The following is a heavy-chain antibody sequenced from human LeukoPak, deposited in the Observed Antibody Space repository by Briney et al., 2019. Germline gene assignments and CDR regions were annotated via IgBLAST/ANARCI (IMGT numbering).Heavy chain of an antibody. Sequence: ASVKVSCKASGYTFTSYYMHWVRQAPGQGLEWMGIINPSGGSTSYAQKFQGRVTMTRDMSTSTVYTELSSLRSDDTAVYYCAQAPTALGPKRDAFDIWGQGTMVTVSS. CDR1: GYTFTSYY. V-gene: IGHV1-46*01. D-gene: IGHD5-18*01. CDR2: INPSGGST. CDR3: AQAPTALGPKRDAFDI. J-gene: IGHJ3*02.